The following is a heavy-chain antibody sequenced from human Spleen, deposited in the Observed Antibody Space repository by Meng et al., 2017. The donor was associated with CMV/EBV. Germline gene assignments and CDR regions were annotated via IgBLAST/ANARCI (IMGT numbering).Heavy chain of an antibody. CDR1: GFTFSDYY. D-gene: IGHD6-19*01. J-gene: IGHJ6*02. CDR3: ARERMWGGLERSGRYYYGLDV. Sequence: GESLKISCAASGFTFSDYYMTWIRQAPGKGLEWVSYISGSGKTIYYADSVKGRFTISRDNAKKSLYLQMNSLRADDTAVYYCARERMWGGLERSGRYYYGLDVWGQGTTVTVSS. V-gene: IGHV3-11*01. CDR2: ISGSGKTI.